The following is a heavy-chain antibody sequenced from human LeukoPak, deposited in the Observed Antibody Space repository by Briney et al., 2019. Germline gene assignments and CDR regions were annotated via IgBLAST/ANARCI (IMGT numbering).Heavy chain of an antibody. CDR3: ARGSYGDYAGY. V-gene: IGHV1-69*04. Sequence: SVKVSCKASGGTFSSYAISWGRQAPGQGLEWMGRIIPILGIANYAQKFQGRVTITADKSTSTAYMELSSLRSEDTAVYYCARGSYGDYAGYWGQGTLVTVSS. CDR1: GGTFSSYA. D-gene: IGHD4-17*01. CDR2: IIPILGIA. J-gene: IGHJ4*02.